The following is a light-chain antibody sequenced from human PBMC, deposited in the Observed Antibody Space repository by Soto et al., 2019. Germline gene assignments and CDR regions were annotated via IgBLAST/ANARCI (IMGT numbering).Light chain of an antibody. CDR1: QTVRNNY. V-gene: IGKV3-11*01. Sequence: EIVLTQSPGTLSLSPGERATLSCRASQTVRNNYLAWYQQKPGQAPRLLIYDVSNRATGIPARFSGSGSGTDFTLTISSLEPEDFAVYYCQQRSNWPRFTFGPGTKVDIK. CDR2: DVS. CDR3: QQRSNWPRFT. J-gene: IGKJ3*01.